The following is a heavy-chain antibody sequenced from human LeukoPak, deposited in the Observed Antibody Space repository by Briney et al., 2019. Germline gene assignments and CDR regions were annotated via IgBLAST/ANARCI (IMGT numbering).Heavy chain of an antibody. CDR1: GFTVSSNY. CDR2: IYSGGST. Sequence: GGSLRLSCAASGFTVSSNYMSWVRQAPGKGLEWVSVIYSGGSTYYADSVKGRFTISRDNSKNTLYLQMNSLRAEDTAVYYCARGYCSGGSCYPHPFDYWGQGTLVTVSS. D-gene: IGHD2-15*01. V-gene: IGHV3-66*01. CDR3: ARGYCSGGSCYPHPFDY. J-gene: IGHJ4*02.